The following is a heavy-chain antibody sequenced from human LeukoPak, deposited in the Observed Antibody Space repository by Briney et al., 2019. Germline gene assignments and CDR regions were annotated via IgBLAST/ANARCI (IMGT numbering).Heavy chain of an antibody. Sequence: SETLSLTCAVSGGSISSGNWWSWVRQPPGKGLEWIGEIYHSGSTNYNPSLKSRVTISVDNSKNQFSLKLSSVTAADTAVYYCARVAAAGLNNWFDPWGQGTLVTVSS. D-gene: IGHD6-13*01. V-gene: IGHV4-4*02. CDR2: IYHSGST. J-gene: IGHJ5*02. CDR1: GGSISSGNW. CDR3: ARVAAAGLNNWFDP.